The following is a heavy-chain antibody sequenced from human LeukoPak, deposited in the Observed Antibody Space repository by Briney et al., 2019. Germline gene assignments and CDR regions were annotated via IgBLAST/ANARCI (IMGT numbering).Heavy chain of an antibody. CDR3: ARRRYYDGSGYLE. Sequence: KPSETLSLTCSVSGDSVSRSDSYWDWIRQPPGKGLEWIGTIYYSGRTYYSPFLKSRVTMSVDPSNNQFSLNLRSVTAADTAVYYCARRRYYDGSGYLEWGQGTLLSVSS. CDR2: IYYSGRT. CDR1: GDSVSRSDSY. D-gene: IGHD3-22*01. V-gene: IGHV4-39*01. J-gene: IGHJ1*01.